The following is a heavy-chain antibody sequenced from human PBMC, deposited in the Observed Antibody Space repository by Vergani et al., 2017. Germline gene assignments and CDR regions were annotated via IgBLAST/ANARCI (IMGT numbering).Heavy chain of an antibody. J-gene: IGHJ6*03. V-gene: IGHV3-15*01. CDR2: IKSKTDGGTT. CDR3: TTFTYSGSYFPSYYYYYMDV. CDR1: GFRFSSYG. D-gene: IGHD1-26*01. Sequence: VQLVESGGGVVQPGRSLRLSCAASGFRFSSYGMSWVRQAPGKGLEWVGRIKSKTDGGTTDYAAPVKGRFTISRDDSKNTLYLQMNSLKTEDTAVYYCTTFTYSGSYFPSYYYYYMDVWGKGTTVTVSS.